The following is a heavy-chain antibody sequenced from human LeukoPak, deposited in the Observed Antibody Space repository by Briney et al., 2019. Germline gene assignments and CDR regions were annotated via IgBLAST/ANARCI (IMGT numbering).Heavy chain of an antibody. D-gene: IGHD1-14*01. CDR3: ARLNKPGWFDP. Sequence: PSETLSLTCTVSDGSISSNNYYWAWIRQPPGKGLEWIANIFYTGSTYYNPSLKSRVTISIDTSKNQFSLRLSSVTATDTAVYYCARLNKPGWFDPWGQGTLVTVSP. V-gene: IGHV4-39*01. CDR2: IFYTGST. CDR1: DGSISSNNYY. J-gene: IGHJ5*02.